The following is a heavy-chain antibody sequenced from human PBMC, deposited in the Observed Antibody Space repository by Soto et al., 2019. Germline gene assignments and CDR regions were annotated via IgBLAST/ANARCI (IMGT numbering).Heavy chain of an antibody. CDR2: IRSKTNSYAT. Sequence: GSLRLSCAASGFTVSGSAVHWVRQAPGKGLEWVGRIRSKTNSYATAYAASVKGRFTISRDDSKNTAYLQMNSLKTEDTAVYYCTFFLGELSFPRPFYIWGQGSMVPVSS. V-gene: IGHV3-73*01. D-gene: IGHD3-16*01. CDR3: TFFLGELSFPRPFYI. CDR1: GFTVSGSA. J-gene: IGHJ3*02.